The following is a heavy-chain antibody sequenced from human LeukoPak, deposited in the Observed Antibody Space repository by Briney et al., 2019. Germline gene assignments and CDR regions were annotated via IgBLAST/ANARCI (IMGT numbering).Heavy chain of an antibody. D-gene: IGHD3-3*01. CDR2: IYYSGST. CDR3: ARGYNDFWSGYYSDY. CDR1: GGSISSYY. Sequence: PSETLSLTCTVSGGSISSYYWSWIRQPPGKGLEWIGYIYYSGSTNYNPSLKSRVTISVDTSKNQFSLKLSSVTAADTAVYYCARGYNDFWSGYYSDYWGQGTLVTVSS. V-gene: IGHV4-59*08. J-gene: IGHJ4*02.